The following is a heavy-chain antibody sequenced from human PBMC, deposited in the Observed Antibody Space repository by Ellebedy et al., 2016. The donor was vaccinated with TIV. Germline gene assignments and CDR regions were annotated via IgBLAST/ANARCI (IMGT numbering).Heavy chain of an antibody. CDR3: ARRGWYSGSYIGSYGMDV. D-gene: IGHD1-26*01. Sequence: GESLKISXKGSGSSFTSYWISWVRQMPGKGLEWMGRIDPSDSYTNYSPSFQGHVTISADKSISTAYLQWSSLKASDTAMYYCARRGWYSGSYIGSYGMDVWGQGSTVTVSS. CDR1: GSSFTSYW. V-gene: IGHV5-10-1*01. J-gene: IGHJ6*02. CDR2: IDPSDSYT.